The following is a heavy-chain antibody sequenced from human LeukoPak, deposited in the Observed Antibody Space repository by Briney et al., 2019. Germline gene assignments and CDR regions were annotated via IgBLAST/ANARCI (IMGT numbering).Heavy chain of an antibody. CDR3: SLYCSGGRCYSMGGAFDI. Sequence: PGGSLRLSCAASGFTFSDSYMNWIRQAPGKGLEWLSYISSSSSHTNYADSVKGRFTISRDNSKNTLYLQMNSLRAEDTALYYCSLYCSGGRCYSMGGAFDIWGQGTVVTVSS. V-gene: IGHV3-11*03. J-gene: IGHJ3*02. CDR2: ISSSSSHT. CDR1: GFTFSDSY. D-gene: IGHD2-15*01.